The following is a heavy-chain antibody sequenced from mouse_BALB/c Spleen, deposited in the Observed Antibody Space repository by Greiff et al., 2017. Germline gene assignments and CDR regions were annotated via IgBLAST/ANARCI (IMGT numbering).Heavy chain of an antibody. Sequence: VKLQQSGAELVKPGASVKLSCKTSGYTFTSYWIQWVKQRPGQGLGWIGEIFPGTGTTYYNEKFKGKATLTIDTSSSTAYMQLSSLTSEDSAVYFCARGYGKDAMDYWGQGTSVTVSS. CDR3: ARGYGKDAMDY. CDR2: IFPGTGTT. J-gene: IGHJ4*01. CDR1: GYTFTSYW. D-gene: IGHD2-10*02. V-gene: IGHV1S132*01.